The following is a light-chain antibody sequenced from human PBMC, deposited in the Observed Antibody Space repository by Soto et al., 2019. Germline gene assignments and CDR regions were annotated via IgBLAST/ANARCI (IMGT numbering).Light chain of an antibody. Sequence: EIVLTQSPATLSLSPGERSTLSFRASQSVDSYLAWYQQKVGQAPRLLIYDASNRATGIPARFSGSGSGTDFTLTISRLEPEDFAVYYCQHRSNWPPTFGQGTKVDIK. CDR2: DAS. V-gene: IGKV3-11*01. J-gene: IGKJ1*01. CDR1: QSVDSY. CDR3: QHRSNWPPT.